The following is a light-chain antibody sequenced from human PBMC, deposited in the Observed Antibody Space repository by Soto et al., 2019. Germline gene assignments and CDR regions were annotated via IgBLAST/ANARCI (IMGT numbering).Light chain of an antibody. Sequence: QSVLTQPPSASGTPGQRVTISCSGSSSNIGSNTVNWYQQLPGTAPKLLIYSNNQRPSGVPDRFSGSKSGTSASLAISGLQSEDEADYYCAAWDDRLNGYHYVFGTGTKVTVL. V-gene: IGLV1-44*01. J-gene: IGLJ1*01. CDR2: SNN. CDR1: SSNIGSNT. CDR3: AAWDDRLNGYHYV.